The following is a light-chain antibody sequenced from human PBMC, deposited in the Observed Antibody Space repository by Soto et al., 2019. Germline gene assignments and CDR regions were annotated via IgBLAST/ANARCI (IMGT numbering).Light chain of an antibody. CDR2: DAV. J-gene: IGKJ2*01. V-gene: IGKV3-20*01. Sequence: IVLTQSPVTLSLSPGERATLSCRASQSVTGTNLAWYQQRAGQAPRLLIYDAVRRATGIPDRFSGSGSGTDFTLTISRLEPEDFAVYYCHQYGSSLGTFGQGTKVEI. CDR1: QSVTGTN. CDR3: HQYGSSLGT.